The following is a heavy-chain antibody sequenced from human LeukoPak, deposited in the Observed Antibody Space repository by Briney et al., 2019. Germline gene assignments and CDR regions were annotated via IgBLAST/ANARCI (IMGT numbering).Heavy chain of an antibody. D-gene: IGHD2-8*02. CDR2: ITNSGGYT. J-gene: IGHJ4*02. CDR3: AKDPNPSYCTSDPCWNY. V-gene: IGHV3-23*01. Sequence: GGSLRLSCAASGFPFSTYSMSWVRQAPGRGLEWVSTITNSGGYTYYADSVKGRLTISRDNSKNTLYLQMNSLRAEDTAVYYCAKDPNPSYCTSDPCWNYWGQGTLVTVSS. CDR1: GFPFSTYS.